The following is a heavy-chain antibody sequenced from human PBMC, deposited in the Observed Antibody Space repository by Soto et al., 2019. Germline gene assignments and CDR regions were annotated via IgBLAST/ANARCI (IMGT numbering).Heavy chain of an antibody. D-gene: IGHD3-3*01. J-gene: IGHJ3*02. V-gene: IGHV4-59*01. CDR2: IYYSGST. CDR3: ASSPKGYDFGSDDAFDI. CDR1: GGSISSYY. Sequence: QVQLQESGPGLVKPSETLSLTCTVSGGSISSYYWSWIRQPPGKGLEGIGYIYYSGSTNYHPSLNSRLTISVDASQTQFTLELSSVTAADTAVYYCASSPKGYDFGSDDAFDIWGRGTRVAVSS.